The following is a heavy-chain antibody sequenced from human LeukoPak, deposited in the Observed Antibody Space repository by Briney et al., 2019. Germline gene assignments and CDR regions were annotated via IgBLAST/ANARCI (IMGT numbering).Heavy chain of an antibody. CDR3: ARVSVGATNADAFDI. Sequence: GGSLRLSCAASGFTFSSYEMNWVRQAPGKGLEWVSYISSSGSTIYYADSVKGRFTISRDIAKNSLYLQMNSLRAEDTAVYYCARVSVGATNADAFDIWGQGTMVTVSS. J-gene: IGHJ3*02. CDR1: GFTFSSYE. V-gene: IGHV3-48*03. D-gene: IGHD1-26*01. CDR2: ISSSGSTI.